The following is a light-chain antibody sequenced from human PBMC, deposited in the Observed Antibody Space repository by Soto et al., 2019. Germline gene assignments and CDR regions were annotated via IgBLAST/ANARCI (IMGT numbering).Light chain of an antibody. CDR2: AAS. CDR3: QQFNNYQWT. CDR1: QGISSY. J-gene: IGKJ1*01. V-gene: IGKV1-9*01. Sequence: IQMTQSPPSVSASVGDRVTITCRASQGISSYLAWYQLKPGKAPKLLIYAASALQIGVPTRFSGSGSGTEFTLTISSLQPEDFATYYCQQFNNYQWTFGQGTKVDIK.